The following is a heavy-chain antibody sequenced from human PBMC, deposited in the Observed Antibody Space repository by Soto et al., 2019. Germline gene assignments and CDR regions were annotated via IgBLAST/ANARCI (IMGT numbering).Heavy chain of an antibody. V-gene: IGHV4-39*01. CDR1: GDSISSSSYY. J-gene: IGHJ4*02. CDR3: ARRFGSFDY. CDR2: ISFSGNT. D-gene: IGHD3-3*01. Sequence: SETLSLTCTVSGGSVSGDSISSSSYYWAWIRQPPGKGLEWIGSISFSGNTYYNPSLKSRVTISVDTSKNQFSLKLSFVPAADTAVYYCARRFGSFDYWGQGTLVTVSS.